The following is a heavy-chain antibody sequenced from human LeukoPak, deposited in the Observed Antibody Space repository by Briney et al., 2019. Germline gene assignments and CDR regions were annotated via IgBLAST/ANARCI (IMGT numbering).Heavy chain of an antibody. V-gene: IGHV1-2*04. J-gene: IGHJ1*01. CDR3: ARRGTEAGLEYFQH. CDR1: GYTFTGNY. D-gene: IGHD6-19*01. Sequence: ASVKVSCTASGYTFTGNYIHWVRQAPGQGLEWMGWINPHSGGTIYAQKFKGWVTMTRDTSISTVYMQLKGLKSDDTAVYYCARRGTEAGLEYFQHWGQGTLVTVSS. CDR2: INPHSGGT.